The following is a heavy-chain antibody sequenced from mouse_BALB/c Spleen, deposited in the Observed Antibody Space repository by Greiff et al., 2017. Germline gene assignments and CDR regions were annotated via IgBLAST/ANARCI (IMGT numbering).Heavy chain of an antibody. CDR1: GFTFSSYG. D-gene: IGHD2-10*02. CDR3: ARHKYGNFDY. Sequence: EVQGVESGGDLVKPGGSLKLSCAASGFTFSSYGMSWVRQTPDKRLEWVATISSGGSYTYYPDSVKGRFTISRDNAKNTLYLQMSSLKSEDTAMYYCARHKYGNFDYWGQGTTLTVSS. J-gene: IGHJ2*01. CDR2: ISSGGSYT. V-gene: IGHV5-6*01.